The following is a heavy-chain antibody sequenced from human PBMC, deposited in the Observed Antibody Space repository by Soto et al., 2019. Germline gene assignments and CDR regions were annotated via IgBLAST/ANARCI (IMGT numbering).Heavy chain of an antibody. CDR1: GGTFSSYA. CDR3: ARARYSSSWYTAGLLDY. CDR2: IIPIFGTA. Sequence: QVQLEQSGAEVKKPGSSVKVSCKASGGTFSSYAISWVRQGPGQGLEWMGGIIPIFGTANYAQKFQGRVTITADESTSTAYMELSSLRSEDTVVYYCARARYSSSWYTAGLLDYRRQGTLVTVAA. J-gene: IGHJ4*02. V-gene: IGHV1-69*01. D-gene: IGHD6-13*01.